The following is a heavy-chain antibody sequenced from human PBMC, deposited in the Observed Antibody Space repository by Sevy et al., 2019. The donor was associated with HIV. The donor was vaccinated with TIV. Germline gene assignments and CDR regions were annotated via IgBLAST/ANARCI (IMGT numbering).Heavy chain of an antibody. CDR3: ATTKDYYDSSGYPFDY. Sequence: ASVKVSCKVSGYTLTELSMHWVRQAPGKGLEWMGSFDPEDGETIYQQKFQGRVTLTEDTSTDTAYMELSSLRSEDTAVEYCATTKDYYDSSGYPFDYWGQGTLVTVSS. D-gene: IGHD3-22*01. V-gene: IGHV1-24*01. CDR2: FDPEDGET. CDR1: GYTLTELS. J-gene: IGHJ4*02.